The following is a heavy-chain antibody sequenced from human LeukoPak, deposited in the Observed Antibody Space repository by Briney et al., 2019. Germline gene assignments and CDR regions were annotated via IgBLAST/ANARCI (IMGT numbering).Heavy chain of an antibody. J-gene: IGHJ3*01. CDR2: IFHSEST. Sequence: SETLSLTCAVSGYSIRSDYYWGWIRPPPGKGREWIGTIFHSESTYHNPSLRSRVTISVGTSKNQFSLKLTSVTAADTAVYHCARHSQWGVIPWAFDVWGQGTMVTVSS. V-gene: IGHV4-38-2*01. CDR1: GYSIRSDYY. CDR3: ARHSQWGVIPWAFDV. D-gene: IGHD3-16*02.